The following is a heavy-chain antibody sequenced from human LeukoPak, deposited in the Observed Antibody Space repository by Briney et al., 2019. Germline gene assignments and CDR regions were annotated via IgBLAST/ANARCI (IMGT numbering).Heavy chain of an antibody. D-gene: IGHD2-15*01. Sequence: GGSLRLSCAASAFTFSSYGMHWVRQAPGKGLEWVAFIRYDVDNKYYADSVKGRFTISRDNSKNTLYLQMNSLRDEDTAVYYCASVGYNSCCGFGYWGQRPLVSV. J-gene: IGHJ4*02. V-gene: IGHV3-30*02. CDR1: AFTFSSYG. CDR3: ASVGYNSCCGFGY. CDR2: IRYDVDNK.